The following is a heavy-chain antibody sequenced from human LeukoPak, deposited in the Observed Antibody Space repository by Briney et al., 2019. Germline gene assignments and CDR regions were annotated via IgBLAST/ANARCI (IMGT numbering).Heavy chain of an antibody. CDR2: IIPTFGTA. Sequence: ASVKVSCKASGGTFSNYAISWVRQAPGQGLEWMGGIIPTFGTANYAQKFQGRVTMTEDTSTDTAYMELSSLRSEDTAVYYCATEYCSGGSCSYYFDYWGQGTLVTVSS. CDR3: ATEYCSGGSCSYYFDY. V-gene: IGHV1-69*06. D-gene: IGHD2-15*01. CDR1: GGTFSNYA. J-gene: IGHJ4*02.